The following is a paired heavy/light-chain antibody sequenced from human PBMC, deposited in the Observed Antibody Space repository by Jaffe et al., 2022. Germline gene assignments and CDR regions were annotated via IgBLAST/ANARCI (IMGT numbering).Light chain of an antibody. Sequence: QSVLTQPPSASGTPGQRVPISCSGSSSNIGSNTVDWYQQLPGTAPKLLIYSTNQRPSGVPDRFSGSKSGTSASLAISGLQSEDEAYYYCATWDDSLNGYVFGPGTKVTVL. CDR3: ATWDDSLNGYV. V-gene: IGLV1-44*01. CDR1: SSNIGSNT. J-gene: IGLJ1*01. CDR2: STN.
Heavy chain of an antibody. CDR2: INPSGGST. D-gene: IGHD2-8*01. Sequence: QVQLVQSGAEVKKPGASVKVSCKASGYTFTRYYMHWVRQAPGQGLEWMGGINPSGGSTTYAQKFQGRVTMTRDTSTSTVYMELSSLRSEDTAVYYCARTRWMPFRRVSYIKDSDAFDIWGQGTKVTVSS. CDR3: ARTRWMPFRRVSYIKDSDAFDI. V-gene: IGHV1-46*01. CDR1: GYTFTRYY. J-gene: IGHJ3*02.